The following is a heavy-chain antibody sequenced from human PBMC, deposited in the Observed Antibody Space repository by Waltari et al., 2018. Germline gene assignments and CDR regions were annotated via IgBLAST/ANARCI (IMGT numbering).Heavy chain of an antibody. V-gene: IGHV4-59*11. Sequence: QVQLQESGPGLVKPSETLSLTCTVSGGSISSHYWSWIRQPPGKGLEWIGYIYYSGSTNYNPSLKSRVTRSVDTSKNQCSLKLSSVTAADTAVYYCARGEYDILTGYYPTLDYWGQGTLVTVSS. CDR2: IYYSGST. D-gene: IGHD3-9*01. CDR1: GGSISSHY. J-gene: IGHJ4*02. CDR3: ARGEYDILTGYYPTLDY.